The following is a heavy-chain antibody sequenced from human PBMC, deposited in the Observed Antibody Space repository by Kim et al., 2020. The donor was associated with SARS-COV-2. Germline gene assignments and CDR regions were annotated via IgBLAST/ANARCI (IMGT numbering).Heavy chain of an antibody. J-gene: IGHJ3*02. Sequence: ASAKVSCKASGYTFTSYAMHWVRQAPGQRLEWMGWINAGNGNTKYSQKFQGRVTITRDTSASTAYMELSSLRSEDTAVYYCARDYANIVVVVAGPPLDAFDIWGQGTMVTVSS. V-gene: IGHV1-3*01. D-gene: IGHD2-15*01. CDR3: ARDYANIVVVVAGPPLDAFDI. CDR1: GYTFTSYA. CDR2: INAGNGNT.